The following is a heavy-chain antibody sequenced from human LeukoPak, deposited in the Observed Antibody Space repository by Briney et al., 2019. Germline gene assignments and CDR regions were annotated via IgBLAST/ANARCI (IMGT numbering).Heavy chain of an antibody. CDR2: ISGSGGST. CDR1: GFTFSSYA. V-gene: IGHV3-23*01. Sequence: AGGSLRLSCAASGFTFSSYAMSWVRQAPGKGLEWVSAISGSGGSTYYADSVKGRFTISRDNSKNTLYLQMNSLRAEDTAIYYCAKDHGSLGSALNWGQGTLVTVSS. CDR3: AKDHGSLGSALN. J-gene: IGHJ4*02. D-gene: IGHD3-10*01.